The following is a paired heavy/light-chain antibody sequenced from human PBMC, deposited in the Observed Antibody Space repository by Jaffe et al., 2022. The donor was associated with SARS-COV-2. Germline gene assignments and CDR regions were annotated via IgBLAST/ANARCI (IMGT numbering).Light chain of an antibody. Sequence: DIQMTQSPSTLSASVGDRVTITCRASQSISSWLAWYQQKPGKAPKLLIYKASSLESGVPSRFSGSGSGTEFTLTISSLQPDDFATYYCQQYNSYPFTFGPGTKVDIK. CDR3: QQYNSYPFT. CDR1: QSISSW. J-gene: IGKJ3*01. V-gene: IGKV1-5*03. CDR2: KAS.
Heavy chain of an antibody. V-gene: IGHV4-34*01. Sequence: QVQLQQWGAGLLKPSETLSLTCAVYGGSFSGYYWSWIRQPPGKGLEWIGEINHSGSTNYNPSLKSRVTISVDTSKNQFSLKLSSVTAADTAVYYCARGRRAPYYYDSSGYSRSGGGMFYYYYYGMDVWGQGTTVTVSS. D-gene: IGHD3-22*01. CDR2: INHSGST. CDR1: GGSFSGYY. CDR3: ARGRRAPYYYDSSGYSRSGGGMFYYYYYGMDV. J-gene: IGHJ6*02.